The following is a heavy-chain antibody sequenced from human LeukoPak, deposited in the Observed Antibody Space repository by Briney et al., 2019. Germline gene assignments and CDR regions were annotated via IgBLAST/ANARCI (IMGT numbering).Heavy chain of an antibody. CDR1: GFTFSSCS. Sequence: PGGSLRLSCVASGFTFSSCSMTWVRQAPGKGLECVSTITPTADWTFYADSVKGRFSISRDNSKNTLYLQMNSLRADDTAVYYCARGRSGSHHFDSWGQGTLVTVPS. CDR3: ARGRSGSHHFDS. V-gene: IGHV3-23*01. D-gene: IGHD3-10*01. J-gene: IGHJ4*02. CDR2: ITPTADWT.